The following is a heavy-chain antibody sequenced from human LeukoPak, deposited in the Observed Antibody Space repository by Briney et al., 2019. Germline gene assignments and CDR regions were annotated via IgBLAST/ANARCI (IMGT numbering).Heavy chain of an antibody. V-gene: IGHV3-23*01. CDR2: ISGSGGST. D-gene: IGHD3-9*01. J-gene: IGHJ6*03. CDR3: AKCILTGYYKGYMDV. Sequence: GGSLRLSCAASGFTFTTYWMSWVRQAPGKGLEWVSAISGSGGSTNYADSVKGRFTISRDNSKNTLYLQMNSLRAEDTAVYYCAKCILTGYYKGYMDVWGKGTTVTISS. CDR1: GFTFTTYW.